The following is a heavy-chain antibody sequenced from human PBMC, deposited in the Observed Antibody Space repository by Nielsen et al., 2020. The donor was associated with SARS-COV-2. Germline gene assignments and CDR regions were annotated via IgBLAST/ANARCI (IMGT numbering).Heavy chain of an antibody. Sequence: GGSLRLSCAASGFTFSSYCMSWVRQAPGKGLEWVANIKQDGSEKYYVGSVKGRFTISRDNAKNSLYLQMNSLRAEDTALYYCAKDPYYYDSSGYYVVWGQGTLVTVSS. CDR1: GFTFSSYC. CDR3: AKDPYYYDSSGYYVV. J-gene: IGHJ4*02. V-gene: IGHV3-7*03. CDR2: IKQDGSEK. D-gene: IGHD3-22*01.